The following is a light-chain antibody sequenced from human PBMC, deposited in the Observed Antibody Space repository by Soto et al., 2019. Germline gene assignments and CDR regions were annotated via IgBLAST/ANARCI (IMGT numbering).Light chain of an antibody. CDR1: SSNMGSNT. CDR2: SDN. V-gene: IGLV1-44*01. CDR3: AAWDDGLNGWV. Sequence: HSVVTQPPSASGTPGQRVTISCSGSSSNMGSNTVNWYQQLPGTAPKLLIYSDNQRPSGVPDRFSGSKSGTSASLAISGLLSEDEANYYCAAWDDGLNGWVFGGGTKLTVL. J-gene: IGLJ3*02.